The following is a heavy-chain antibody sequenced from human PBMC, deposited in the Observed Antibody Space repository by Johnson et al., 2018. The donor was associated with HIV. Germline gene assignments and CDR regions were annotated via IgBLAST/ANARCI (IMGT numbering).Heavy chain of an antibody. CDR1: GFTFSSYA. D-gene: IGHD2-21*02. J-gene: IGHJ3*02. Sequence: VQLLESGGGLVQPGGSLRLSCAASGFTFSSYAMSWVRQAPGKGLEWVSVIYSGGSTYYADSVKGPLTISRNNTKNTLYLQMNSLRAEDTAVYYWSRSCGGDCNDAFDIWGQGTMVTVSS. CDR2: IYSGGST. CDR3: SRSCGGDCNDAFDI. V-gene: IGHV3-23*03.